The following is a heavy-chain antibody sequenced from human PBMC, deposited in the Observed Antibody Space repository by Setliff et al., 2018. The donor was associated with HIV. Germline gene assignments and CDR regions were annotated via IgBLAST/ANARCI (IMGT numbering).Heavy chain of an antibody. Sequence: PSETLSLTCTVSGGSTSNEYWSWIRQPPGKGLEWIGYIYDSGSSTTYADSVKSRFTISRDNSKNVVYLHMNSLTAEDAAIYYCARRTLGFDAAGALDYWGQGTLVTVSS. D-gene: IGHD2-15*01. CDR2: IYDSGSST. V-gene: IGHV4-4*08. CDR1: GGSTSNEY. J-gene: IGHJ4*02. CDR3: ARRTLGFDAAGALDY.